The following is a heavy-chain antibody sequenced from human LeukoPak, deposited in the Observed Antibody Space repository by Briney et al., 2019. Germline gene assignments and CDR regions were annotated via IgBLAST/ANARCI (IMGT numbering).Heavy chain of an antibody. D-gene: IGHD3-16*01. CDR2: ISDSGGSK. CDR1: GITLSNYG. V-gene: IGHV3-23*01. Sequence: GGSLRLSCAVSGITLSNYGMSWVRQAPGKGLEWVAGISDSGGSKNYADSVKGRFTISRDNPKNTLYLQMNSLRAEDTAVYFCAKRGIVIRAXXIVGFHKEAYYFDYWGQGALVTVSS. J-gene: IGHJ4*02. CDR3: AKRGIVIRAXXIVGFHKEAYYFDY.